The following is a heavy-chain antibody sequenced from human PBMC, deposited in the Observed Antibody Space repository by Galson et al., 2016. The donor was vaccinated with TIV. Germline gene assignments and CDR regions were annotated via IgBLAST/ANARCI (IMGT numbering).Heavy chain of an antibody. CDR2: IYYSGST. CDR3: ATGGQGFGTFDY. CDR1: GGSISSSTNY. J-gene: IGHJ4*02. Sequence: SLTCTVSGGSISSSTNYWGWIRQPPGKGLEWIGSIYYSGSTSYNPSLKSRVTISVDTSKNQFSLKLSSVTAADTAVYYCATGGQGFGTFDYWGQGTLITVSS. V-gene: IGHV4-39*01. D-gene: IGHD3-16*01.